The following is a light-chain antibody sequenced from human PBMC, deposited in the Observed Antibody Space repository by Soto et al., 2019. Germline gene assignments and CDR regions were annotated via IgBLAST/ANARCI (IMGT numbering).Light chain of an antibody. J-gene: IGKJ1*01. V-gene: IGKV3-20*01. CDR2: GAS. CDR1: QSVSSSY. Sequence: EIVLTQSPGTLSLSPGERATLSCRASQSVSSSYLAWYQQKPGQAPRLLIYGASSRATGIPDRFSGSGSGTDLTLTISRLEPEDFAVYYCQQYHNWPAFGQGTKVEIK. CDR3: QQYHNWPA.